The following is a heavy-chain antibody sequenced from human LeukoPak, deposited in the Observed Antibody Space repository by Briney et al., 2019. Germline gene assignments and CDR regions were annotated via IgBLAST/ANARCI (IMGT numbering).Heavy chain of an antibody. V-gene: IGHV4-34*01. Sequence: MTSETLSLTCAVSGGSFSGHYWNWIRQPPGKGLEWIGEINHGGSTNYNPSLKGRVTISVDTSQKQFSLRLSSVTAADTAVYYCARGRYVTTRGGAAAGFLDYWGQGTLVTVST. CDR2: INHGGST. D-gene: IGHD6-13*01. CDR1: GGSFSGHY. CDR3: ARGRYVTTRGGAAAGFLDY. J-gene: IGHJ4*02.